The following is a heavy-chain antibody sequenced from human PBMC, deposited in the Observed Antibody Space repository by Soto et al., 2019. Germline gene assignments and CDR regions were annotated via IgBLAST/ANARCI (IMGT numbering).Heavy chain of an antibody. V-gene: IGHV4-34*01. D-gene: IGHD2-15*01. CDR1: GGSFSGYY. CDR2: INHSGST. J-gene: IGHJ4*02. CDR3: ARAYRGNVFDY. Sequence: QVQLQQWGAGLLKPSETLSLTCAVYGGSFSGYYWSWIRQPPGKGLEWIGEINHSGSTNYNPSLNSRVTISVDTSKNQFSLKLSSVTAADTAVYYCARAYRGNVFDYWGQGTLVTVSS.